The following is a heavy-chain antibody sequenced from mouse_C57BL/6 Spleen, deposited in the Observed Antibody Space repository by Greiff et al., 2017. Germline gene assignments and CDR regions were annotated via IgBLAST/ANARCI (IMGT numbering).Heavy chain of an antibody. J-gene: IGHJ2*01. CDR3: AREEYLYGYYFAY. D-gene: IGHD5-2*01. CDR1: GYAFSSYW. CDR2: IYPGDGDT. V-gene: IGHV1-80*01. Sequence: QVQLKESGAELVKPGASVKISCKASGYAFSSYWMNWVKQRPGKGLEWIGQIYPGDGDTNYNGKFKGKATLTADKSSSTAYMQLSSLTSEDSAVYVCAREEYLYGYYFAYWGQGTTLTVSS.